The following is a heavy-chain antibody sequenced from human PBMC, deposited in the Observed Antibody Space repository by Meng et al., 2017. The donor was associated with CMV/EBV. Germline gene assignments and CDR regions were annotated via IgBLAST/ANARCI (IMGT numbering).Heavy chain of an antibody. D-gene: IGHD4-17*01. Sequence: VSGASIGSCRYSCSRLRQHPGKGLEWIGNIYYRGSTYYNASLKSRLSISIDTSNNQFSLRLTSVSAADTAVYYCARGRDYGDYNWFDPWGQGTLVTAPQ. J-gene: IGHJ5*02. CDR1: GASIGSCRYS. CDR3: ARGRDYGDYNWFDP. CDR2: IYYRGST. V-gene: IGHV4-31*02.